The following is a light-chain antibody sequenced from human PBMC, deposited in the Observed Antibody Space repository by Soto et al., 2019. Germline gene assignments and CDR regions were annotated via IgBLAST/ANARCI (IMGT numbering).Light chain of an antibody. CDR2: GAS. V-gene: IGKV3-20*01. CDR1: QSVSISY. J-gene: IGKJ4*01. Sequence: EIVLTQSPGTLSLSPGERATLSCRASQSVSISYVAWYQQKPGQAPRLLIFGASSRATGIPDRFSGSGSGTDFTLTISRLEPGDFAVYYCQQYGTSPLTFGGGTKVEIK. CDR3: QQYGTSPLT.